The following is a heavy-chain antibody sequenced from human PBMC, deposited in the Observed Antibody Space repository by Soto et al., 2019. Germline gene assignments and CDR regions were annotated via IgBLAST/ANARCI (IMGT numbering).Heavy chain of an antibody. D-gene: IGHD3-22*01. Sequence: KPSETLSLTCTVSGGSISSGGYYWSWIRQHPGKGLEWIGYIYYSGSTYYNPSLKSRVTISVDTSKNQFSLKLSSVTAADTAVYYCARGPSDSSGYNDAFDIWGQGTMVTVS. CDR3: ARGPSDSSGYNDAFDI. J-gene: IGHJ3*02. CDR2: IYYSGST. V-gene: IGHV4-31*03. CDR1: GGSISSGGYY.